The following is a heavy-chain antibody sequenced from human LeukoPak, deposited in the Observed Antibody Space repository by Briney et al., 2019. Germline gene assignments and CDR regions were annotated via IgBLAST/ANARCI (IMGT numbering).Heavy chain of an antibody. CDR3: APSYYYDSSGYYSSDYFDY. V-gene: IGHV1-18*01. Sequence: ASVKVSCKASGYTFTSYGISWVRQAPGQGLEWMGWISAYNGNTNYAQKLQGRVTMTTDTSTSTAYMELSSLRSEDTAVYYCAPSYYYDSSGYYSSDYFDYWGQGTLVTVSS. D-gene: IGHD3-22*01. J-gene: IGHJ4*02. CDR2: ISAYNGNT. CDR1: GYTFTSYG.